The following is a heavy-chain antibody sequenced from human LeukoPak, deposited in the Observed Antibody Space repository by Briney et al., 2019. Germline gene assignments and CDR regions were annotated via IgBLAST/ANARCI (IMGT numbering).Heavy chain of an antibody. D-gene: IGHD6-19*01. CDR2: ISYDGSNK. CDR3: ARGAAVAGYFDY. Sequence: GGSLRLSCAASGFTFSSYAMHWVRQAPGKGLEWVAVISYDGSNKYYADSVKSRLTISRDNSKNTLYLQMNSLRAEDTAVYYCARGAAVAGYFDYWGQGTLVTVSS. J-gene: IGHJ4*02. V-gene: IGHV3-30-3*01. CDR1: GFTFSSYA.